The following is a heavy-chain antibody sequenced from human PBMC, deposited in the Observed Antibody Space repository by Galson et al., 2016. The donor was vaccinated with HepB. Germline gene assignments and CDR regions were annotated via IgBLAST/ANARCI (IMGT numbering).Heavy chain of an antibody. CDR3: RGVVVSQDFDY. CDR1: GYILTKLS. V-gene: IGHV1-24*01. D-gene: IGHD3-10*01. Sequence: SVKVSCKVSGYILTKLSMHWVRQAPGKGLEWMGGFDPEDGETIYAQRFQGRVTMTEDTSTDTAYMELSSLRSEDTAIYYCRGVVVSQDFDYWGQGTLVTVSS. CDR2: FDPEDGET. J-gene: IGHJ4*02.